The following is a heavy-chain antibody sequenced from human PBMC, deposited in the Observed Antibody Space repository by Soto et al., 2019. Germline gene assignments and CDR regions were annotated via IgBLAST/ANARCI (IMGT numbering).Heavy chain of an antibody. Sequence: GGSMRLSCSPGGLPSVTYWRSWVRQAPGKGLEWVSAISGSGGSTYYADSVKGRFTISRDNSKNTLYLQMNSLRAEDTAVYYCATRGSYSYGSNWGQGNLVTVST. CDR1: GLPSVTYW. J-gene: IGHJ4*02. CDR2: ISGSGGST. CDR3: ATRGSYSYGSN. D-gene: IGHD5-18*01. V-gene: IGHV3-23*01.